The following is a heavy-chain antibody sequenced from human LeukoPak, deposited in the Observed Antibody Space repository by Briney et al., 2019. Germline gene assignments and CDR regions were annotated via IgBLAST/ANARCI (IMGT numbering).Heavy chain of an antibody. J-gene: IGHJ4*02. D-gene: IGHD3-10*01. Sequence: GGSLRLSCAASGFTFSSHAMSWVRQAAGKGLEWVSSITGSGGTTYYADSVKGRFTISRDNSKNTLYLQMNSLRAEDTAVYYCAKGYGSGSSRWGQGTLVTVSS. V-gene: IGHV3-23*01. CDR2: ITGSGGTT. CDR3: AKGYGSGSSR. CDR1: GFTFSSHA.